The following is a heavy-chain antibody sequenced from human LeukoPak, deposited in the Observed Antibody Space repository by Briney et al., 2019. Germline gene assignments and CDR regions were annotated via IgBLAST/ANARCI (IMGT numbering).Heavy chain of an antibody. D-gene: IGHD2-21*01. J-gene: IGHJ2*01. CDR3: AGGANSPTARYWYFDL. CDR1: GGSVSSYY. CDR2: VYYSGST. V-gene: IGHV4-59*02. Sequence: SETLSLTCTVSGGSVSSYYWSWMRQSPGKGLEWIGYVYYSGSTNYNPALKSRVTISLDTSENQFSLKLSSVTAADTAVYYCAGGANSPTARYWYFDLWGRGTQVTVSS.